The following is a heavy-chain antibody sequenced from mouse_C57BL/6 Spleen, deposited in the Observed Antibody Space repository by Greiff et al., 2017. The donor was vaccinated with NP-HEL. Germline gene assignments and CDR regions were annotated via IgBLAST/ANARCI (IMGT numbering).Heavy chain of an antibody. J-gene: IGHJ3*01. Sequence: QVQLQQSGPELVKPGASVKISCKASGYAFSSSWMNWVKQRPGKGLEWIGRIYPGDGDTNYNGKFKGKATLTADKSSSTAYMQLSSLTSEDSAVYFCARDYDGGWFAYWGQGTLVTVSA. CDR3: ARDYDGGWFAY. V-gene: IGHV1-82*01. CDR1: GYAFSSSW. CDR2: IYPGDGDT. D-gene: IGHD1-1*01.